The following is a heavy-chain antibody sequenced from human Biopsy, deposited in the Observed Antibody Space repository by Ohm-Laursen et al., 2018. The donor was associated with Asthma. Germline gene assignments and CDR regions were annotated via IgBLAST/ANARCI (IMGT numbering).Heavy chain of an antibody. Sequence: ASVKVSCKASGYTFINYAIHWVRQAPGQRLEWMGWINAGNGNTKYSQKFQGRVTISRDTSASTAYMDLSSLRSEDTAVYYCAETYSDFCTGKVNDAFALWGQGTMVTASS. CDR3: AETYSDFCTGKVNDAFAL. CDR2: INAGNGNT. CDR1: GYTFINYA. D-gene: IGHD3-3*01. V-gene: IGHV1-3*01. J-gene: IGHJ3*01.